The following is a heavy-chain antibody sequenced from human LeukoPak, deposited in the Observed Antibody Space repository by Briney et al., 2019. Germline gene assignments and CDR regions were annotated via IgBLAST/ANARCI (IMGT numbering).Heavy chain of an antibody. CDR3: ARDEDYRSFDY. Sequence: ASVKVSCKASGYTFTGYYMHWVRQAPGQGLEWMGRIIPIFGTANYAQKFQGRVTITTDESTSTAYMELSSLRSEDTAVYYCARDEDYRSFDYWGQGTLVTVSS. D-gene: IGHD4-11*01. V-gene: IGHV1-69*05. J-gene: IGHJ4*02. CDR2: IIPIFGTA. CDR1: GYTFTGYY.